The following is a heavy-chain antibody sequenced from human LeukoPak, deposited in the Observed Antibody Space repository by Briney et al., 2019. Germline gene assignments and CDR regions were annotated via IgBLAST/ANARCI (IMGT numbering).Heavy chain of an antibody. CDR1: RFSFISYG. Sequence: GRSLRLSCAASRFSFISYGMHWVRQAPGKGVEWVAVIWQDGSNKYYADSVKGRFTISRDNSKNTLYLQMNSLRDDDTAVYYCARDPPIVGALTDYYYYIDVWGKGTTVTVSS. CDR2: IWQDGSNK. D-gene: IGHD1-26*01. CDR3: ARDPPIVGALTDYYYYIDV. V-gene: IGHV3-33*01. J-gene: IGHJ6*03.